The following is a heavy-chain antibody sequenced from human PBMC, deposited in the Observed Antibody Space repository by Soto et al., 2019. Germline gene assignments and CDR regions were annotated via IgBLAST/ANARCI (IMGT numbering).Heavy chain of an antibody. CDR2: ISWNSGSI. CDR3: AKDNQELLTEYFQH. J-gene: IGHJ1*01. Sequence: GGSLRLSCAASGFTFDDYAMHWVRQAPGKGLEWVSGISWNSGSIGYADSVKGRFTISRDNAKNSLYLQMNSLRAEDTALYYCAKDNQELLTEYFQHWGQGTLVTVSS. CDR1: GFTFDDYA. V-gene: IGHV3-9*01. D-gene: IGHD1-7*01.